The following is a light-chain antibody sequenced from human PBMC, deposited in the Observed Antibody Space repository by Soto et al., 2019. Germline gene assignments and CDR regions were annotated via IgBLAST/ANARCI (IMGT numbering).Light chain of an antibody. CDR3: QQYYSYPQT. Sequence: AIRMTQSPSSFSASTGDRVTITCRASQGISSYLAWYQQKPGKAPKLLIYAASTVQSGAPSRFSGSGSGTDFTLTISCLQSEDFATYYCQQYYSYPQTFGQGTKVDIK. V-gene: IGKV1-8*01. CDR1: QGISSY. J-gene: IGKJ1*01. CDR2: AAS.